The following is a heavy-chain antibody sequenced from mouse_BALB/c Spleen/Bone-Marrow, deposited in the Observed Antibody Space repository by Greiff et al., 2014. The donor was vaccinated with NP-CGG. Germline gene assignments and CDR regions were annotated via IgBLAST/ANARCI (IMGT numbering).Heavy chain of an antibody. CDR2: IWAGRSK. D-gene: IGHD2-3*01. CDR3: ARVYLWYFDV. J-gene: IGHJ1*01. Sequence: VMLVESGPGLVAPSQSLSITCTASGFSLTSYGVHWVRQPPGKGLEWLGVIWAGRSKNYYSAHMTRLSISKDNSKSQVFLKMNSLQTDDTAIDYCARVYLWYFDVWGAGTTVTVSS. V-gene: IGHV2-9*02. CDR1: GFSLTSYG.